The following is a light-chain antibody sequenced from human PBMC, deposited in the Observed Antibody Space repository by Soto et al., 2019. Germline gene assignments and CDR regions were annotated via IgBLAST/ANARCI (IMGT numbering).Light chain of an antibody. CDR3: SSYTSSYTLV. J-gene: IGLJ2*01. CDR2: DVS. CDR1: SSDVGGYNY. Sequence: QSVLTQPASVSGSPGPSVTISCTGTSSDVGGYNYFSWYQQHPGKAPKLMIYDVSNRPSGVSNRVSGSKSGNTASLTISGLQGEDEADYYCSSYTSSYTLVFGGGTKLTVL. V-gene: IGLV2-14*01.